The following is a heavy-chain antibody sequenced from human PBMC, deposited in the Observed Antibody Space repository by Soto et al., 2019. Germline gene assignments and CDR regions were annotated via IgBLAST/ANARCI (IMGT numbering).Heavy chain of an antibody. CDR1: GGTFSSYA. CDR2: IIPIFGTT. J-gene: IGHJ4*02. CDR3: ARNHYYDSSGYYCFDY. D-gene: IGHD3-22*01. V-gene: IGHV1-69*13. Sequence: ASVKVSCKASGGTFSSYAISWVRQAPGQGLEWMGGIIPIFGTTKHAQKFQGRVTSSADESTSTVYMELSRLTSEDTALYYCARNHYYDSSGYYCFDYWGQGTPVTVAS.